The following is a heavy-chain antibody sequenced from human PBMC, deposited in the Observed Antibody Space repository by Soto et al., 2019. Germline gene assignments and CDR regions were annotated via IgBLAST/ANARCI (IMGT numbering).Heavy chain of an antibody. V-gene: IGHV1-18*01. CDR2: ISAYNGNT. J-gene: IGHJ4*02. CDR1: GYTFTSYG. D-gene: IGHD5-12*01. Sequence: QVQLVQSGAEVKKPGASVKVSCKASGYTFTSYGISWVRQAPGQGLEWMGWISAYNGNTNYAQKLQGRGTMTTVTSPSTAYMARRSLRSADTAVYYCARVNNGYEDYWGKGTLVTVSS. CDR3: ARVNNGYEDY.